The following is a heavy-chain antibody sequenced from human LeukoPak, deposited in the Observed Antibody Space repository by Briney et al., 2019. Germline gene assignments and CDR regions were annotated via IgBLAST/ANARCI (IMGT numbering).Heavy chain of an antibody. D-gene: IGHD3-22*01. J-gene: IGHJ6*03. CDR2: IYYSGST. Sequence: SETLSLTCTVSGGSISSYYWSWIRQPPGKGLEWIGYIYYSGSTNYNPSLKSRVTISVDTSKNQFSLKLSSVTAAGTAVYYCARVLGDKYYYDSSGYYPYYYYMDVWGKGTTVTVSS. CDR1: GGSISSYY. CDR3: ARVLGDKYYYDSSGYYPYYYYMDV. V-gene: IGHV4-59*01.